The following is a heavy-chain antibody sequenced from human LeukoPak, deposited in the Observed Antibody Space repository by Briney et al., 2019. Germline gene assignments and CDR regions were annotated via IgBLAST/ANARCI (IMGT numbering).Heavy chain of an antibody. CDR1: GFIFSNTW. D-gene: IGHD2-15*01. Sequence: GGSLRLSCVASGFIFSNTWMHWVRQAPGKGLVWIARINSDGSSATYVDSVEGRLTISRDNAKNTLYLEMNSLRVDDTAVYYCARYCSGGSRYSIFDYWGQGTLVTVSS. CDR2: INSDGSSA. V-gene: IGHV3-74*03. J-gene: IGHJ4*02. CDR3: ARYCSGGSRYSIFDY.